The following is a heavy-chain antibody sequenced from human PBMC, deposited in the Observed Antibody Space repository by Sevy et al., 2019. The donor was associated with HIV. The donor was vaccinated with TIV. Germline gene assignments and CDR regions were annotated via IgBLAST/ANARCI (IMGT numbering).Heavy chain of an antibody. V-gene: IGHV3-21*01. CDR2: ISSSSSYI. CDR3: ARVSDTAMAPEYFQH. D-gene: IGHD5-18*01. CDR1: GFTFSSYS. Sequence: GGSLRLSCAASGFTFSSYSMNWVRQAPGKGLEWVSSISSSSSYIDYANSVKGRFTISRDNAKNSLYLQMNSLRAEDTAVYYCARVSDTAMAPEYFQHWGQGTLVTVSS. J-gene: IGHJ1*01.